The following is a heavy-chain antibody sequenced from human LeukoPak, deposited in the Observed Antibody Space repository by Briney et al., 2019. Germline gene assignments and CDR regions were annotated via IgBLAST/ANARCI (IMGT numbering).Heavy chain of an antibody. Sequence: PGGSLRLSCAASGFTFNNYAVSWVRQAPGKGLEWVSAISASGGTTYYADSVKGRFTISRDNSENTLFLQMNSLRAEDTAVYYCGVDIVVVPGAPNWFDPWGQGTLVTVSS. CDR1: GFTFNNYA. V-gene: IGHV3-23*01. D-gene: IGHD2-2*01. CDR2: ISASGGTT. CDR3: GVDIVVVPGAPNWFDP. J-gene: IGHJ5*02.